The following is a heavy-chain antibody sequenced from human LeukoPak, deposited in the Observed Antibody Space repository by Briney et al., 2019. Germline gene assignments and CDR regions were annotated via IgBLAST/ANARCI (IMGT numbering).Heavy chain of an antibody. CDR3: ARDNKVDYDFWSGYSNGDYFDY. CDR1: GYTFTSYG. CDR2: ISAYNGNT. Sequence: ASVKVSCKASGYTFTSYGISWVRQAPGQGLEWMGWISAYNGNTNYAQELQGRVTMTTDTSTSTAYMELRSLRSDDTAVYYCARDNKVDYDFWSGYSNGDYFDYWGQGTLVIVSS. D-gene: IGHD3-3*01. J-gene: IGHJ4*02. V-gene: IGHV1-18*01.